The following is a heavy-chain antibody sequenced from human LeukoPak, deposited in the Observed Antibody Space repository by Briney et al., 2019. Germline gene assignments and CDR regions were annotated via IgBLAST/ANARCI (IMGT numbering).Heavy chain of an antibody. V-gene: IGHV1-2*02. D-gene: IGHD6-13*01. Sequence: ASLKVSCKASGYTFTDYYMHWVRQAPGQGLEWMGWINPNSGGTNYAQRFYARVTMTRDTSISTAYTELSRLRSDDTAMYYCARGGDSSSYYLLFEYWGQGTLVTVSS. J-gene: IGHJ4*02. CDR1: GYTFTDYY. CDR3: ARGGDSSSYYLLFEY. CDR2: INPNSGGT.